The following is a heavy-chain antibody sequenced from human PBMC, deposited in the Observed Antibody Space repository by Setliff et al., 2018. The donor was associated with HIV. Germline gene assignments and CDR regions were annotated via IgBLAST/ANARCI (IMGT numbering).Heavy chain of an antibody. Sequence: SETLSLTCDVSGGSISDFYWSWIRQSPRWGLEWIGYVHTSGSSNYNLSLKSRATISVDTSTNQFSLKLSSVTAADTAVYYCARHYCSGGSCYSLDYWGQGTLVTVSS. J-gene: IGHJ4*02. CDR2: VHTSGSS. CDR1: GGSISDFY. D-gene: IGHD2-15*01. V-gene: IGHV4-59*08. CDR3: ARHYCSGGSCYSLDY.